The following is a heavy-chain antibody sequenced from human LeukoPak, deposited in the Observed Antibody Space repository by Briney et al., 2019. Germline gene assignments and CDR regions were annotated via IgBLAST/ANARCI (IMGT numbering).Heavy chain of an antibody. CDR2: ISYDGSNK. Sequence: PGGSLRLSCAASGFTFSSYAMHWVRQAPGKGLEWVAVISYDGSNKYYADSVKGRFTISRDNSKNTLYLQMNSLRAEDTAVYYCARTPEQWLTGLVYYFDYWGQGTLVTVSS. V-gene: IGHV3-30*14. J-gene: IGHJ4*02. CDR3: ARTPEQWLTGLVYYFDY. CDR1: GFTFSSYA. D-gene: IGHD6-19*01.